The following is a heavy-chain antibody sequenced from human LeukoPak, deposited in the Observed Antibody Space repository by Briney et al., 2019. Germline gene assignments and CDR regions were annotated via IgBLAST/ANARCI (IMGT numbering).Heavy chain of an antibody. D-gene: IGHD6-6*01. CDR1: GFSFSSYG. CDR2: IRNDGNNI. CDR3: AKFGSSGLQGY. Sequence: PGGSLRLSCAASGFSFSSYGMHWVRQAPGKGLEWVAFIRNDGNNIRYADSVKGRFTISRDNSKNTLYLQMNGLKSEDTAVYYCAKFGSSGLQGYWGQGTLVTVSS. V-gene: IGHV3-30*02. J-gene: IGHJ4*02.